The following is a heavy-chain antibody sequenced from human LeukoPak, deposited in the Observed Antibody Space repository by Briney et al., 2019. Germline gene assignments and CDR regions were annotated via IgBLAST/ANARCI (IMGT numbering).Heavy chain of an antibody. CDR1: GVTFRSYA. J-gene: IGHJ4*02. Sequence: GGSLRLSCAASGVTFRSYAMTWVRQAPGKGLEWVSGISGSDGGTYSADSVKGRFTISRDNSKNTLYLQMNSLRAEDTAVYYCAKDHQQWPTSNFDIWGQGTLVTVSS. V-gene: IGHV3-23*01. CDR3: AKDHQQWPTSNFDI. D-gene: IGHD6-19*01. CDR2: ISGSDGGT.